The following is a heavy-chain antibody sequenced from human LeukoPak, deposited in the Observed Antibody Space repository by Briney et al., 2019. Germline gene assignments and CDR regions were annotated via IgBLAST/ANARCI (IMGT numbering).Heavy chain of an antibody. CDR1: GFTFSSYA. CDR3: ARHGGYCSGGSCYGDAFDI. Sequence: GGSLRLSCAASGFTFSSYAMSWVRQAPGKGLEWVSAISGSGGSTYYADSVKGRFTISRDNSKNTLYLQMNSLRAEDTAVYYCARHGGYCSGGSCYGDAFDIWGHGTMVTVSS. D-gene: IGHD2-15*01. CDR2: ISGSGGST. V-gene: IGHV3-23*01. J-gene: IGHJ3*02.